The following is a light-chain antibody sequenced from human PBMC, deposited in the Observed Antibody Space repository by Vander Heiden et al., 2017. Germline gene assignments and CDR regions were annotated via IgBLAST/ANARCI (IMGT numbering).Light chain of an antibody. CDR1: LSVTTS. V-gene: IGKV3-15*01. CDR2: GAS. Sequence: EILMTQSPATLSVSAGERVTLSCRASLSVTTSLAWYQQKPGQPPRLLIYGASTRATGVPARFSGSGYGTEFTLTISSVQSEDFAVYFCQQYNNWPPWTFGQGTKVEIK. CDR3: QQYNNWPPWT. J-gene: IGKJ1*01.